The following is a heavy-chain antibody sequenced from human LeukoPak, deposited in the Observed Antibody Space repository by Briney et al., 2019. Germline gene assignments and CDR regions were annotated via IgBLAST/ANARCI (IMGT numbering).Heavy chain of an antibody. CDR1: GFTFSDYY. CDR3: ARGHASITMVRGVDY. CDR2: ISSSSSYT. J-gene: IGHJ4*02. D-gene: IGHD3-10*01. Sequence: GGSLRLSCAASGFTFSDYYMSWIRQAPGKGLEWVSYISSSSSYTNYADSVKGRFTISRDNAKNSLYLQMNSLRAEGTAVYYCARGHASITMVRGVDYWGQGTLVTVSS. V-gene: IGHV3-11*05.